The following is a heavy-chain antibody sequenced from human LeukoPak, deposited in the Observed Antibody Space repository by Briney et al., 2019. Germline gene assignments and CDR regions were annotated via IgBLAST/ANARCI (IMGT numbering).Heavy chain of an antibody. CDR2: IYYSGST. V-gene: IGHV4-39*07. CDR3: ARSRGTFWSGNTFDY. D-gene: IGHD3-3*01. CDR1: GGSISSSTYY. J-gene: IGHJ4*02. Sequence: SETLSLTCTVSGGSISSSTYYWGWIRQPPGKGLEWIGNIYYSGSTYYNPSLKSRVTISVDTSKNQFSLKLSSVTAADTAVYYCARSRGTFWSGNTFDYWGQGTLVTVSS.